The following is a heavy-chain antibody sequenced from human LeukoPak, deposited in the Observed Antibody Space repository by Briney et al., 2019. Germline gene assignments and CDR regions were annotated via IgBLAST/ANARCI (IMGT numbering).Heavy chain of an antibody. D-gene: IGHD2-2*01. CDR1: GGSISSGGYY. V-gene: IGHV4-30-2*02. Sequence: PSETLSLTCTVSGGSISSGGYYWSWIRQPPGKGLEWIGYSYHSGSTYYNPSLKSRVTISVDRSKNQFSLKLSSVTAADTAVYYCATAIVVVPAAIGYGVPFDYWGQGTLVTVSS. CDR3: ATAIVVVPAAIGYGVPFDY. CDR2: SYHSGST. J-gene: IGHJ4*02.